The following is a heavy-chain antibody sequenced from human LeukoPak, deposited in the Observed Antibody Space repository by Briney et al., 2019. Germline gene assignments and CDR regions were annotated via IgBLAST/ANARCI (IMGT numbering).Heavy chain of an antibody. D-gene: IGHD3-10*01. CDR1: GFTFSSYD. J-gene: IGHJ4*02. CDR3: AKVSWFGELLPRVQDY. Sequence: GGSLRLSCAASGFTFSSYDMSWVRQAPGKGLDWVSGIGSNGDNTYYADSVKGRFTISRDNSKNTLHLQMNSLRAEDTALYHCAKVSWFGELLPRVQDYWGQGTLVTVSS. CDR2: IGSNGDNT. V-gene: IGHV3-23*01.